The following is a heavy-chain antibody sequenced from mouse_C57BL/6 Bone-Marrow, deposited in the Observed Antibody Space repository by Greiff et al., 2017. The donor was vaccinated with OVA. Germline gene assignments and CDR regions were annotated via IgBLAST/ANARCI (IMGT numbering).Heavy chain of an antibody. D-gene: IGHD1-1*01. V-gene: IGHV10-3*01. CDR3: VRGAYYYGSSWYFDV. CDR1: GFTFNTYA. CDR2: IRSKSSNYAT. Sequence: EVNVVESGGGLVQPKGSLKLSCAASGFTFNTYAMHWVRQAPGKGLEWVARIRSKSSNYATYYADSVKDRFTISRDDSQSMLYLQMNNLKTEDTAMYYWVRGAYYYGSSWYFDVWGTGTTVTVSS. J-gene: IGHJ1*03.